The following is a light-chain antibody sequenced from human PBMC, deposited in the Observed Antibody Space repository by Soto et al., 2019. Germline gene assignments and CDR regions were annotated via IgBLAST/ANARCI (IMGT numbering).Light chain of an antibody. J-gene: IGLJ3*02. Sequence: SVLTQPPSASGTPGQRVTISCSGSSSNIGSNSVYWFQQLPGTVPKLLIYRNNQRPSGVPDRFSAPKSGTSASLAISGLRSEDEADYYCAAWDDSLSGWVFGGGTKVTVL. CDR1: SSNIGSNS. CDR3: AAWDDSLSGWV. CDR2: RNN. V-gene: IGLV1-47*01.